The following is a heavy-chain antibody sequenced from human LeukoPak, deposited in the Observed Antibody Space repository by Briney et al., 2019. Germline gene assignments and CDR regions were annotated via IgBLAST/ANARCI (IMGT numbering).Heavy chain of an antibody. CDR1: GFTFSDYY. V-gene: IGHV3-11*03. D-gene: IGHD3-10*01. CDR2: ISSSSSYT. J-gene: IGHJ3*02. Sequence: GGSLRLSCAASGFTFSDYYMSWIRQAPGKGLEWVSYISSSSSYTNYADSVKGRFTISRDNTKNSLYLQMNSLRAEDTAVYYCARGGLWLGGGGAFDIWGQGTMVTVSS. CDR3: ARGGLWLGGGGAFDI.